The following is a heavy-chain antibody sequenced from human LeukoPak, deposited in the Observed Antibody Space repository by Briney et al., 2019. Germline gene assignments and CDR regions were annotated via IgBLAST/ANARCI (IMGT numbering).Heavy chain of an antibody. J-gene: IGHJ4*02. D-gene: IGHD2-21*02. Sequence: ASVKVSCKASGYTFTSYGISWVRQAPGQGLEWMGWISVYNGNTKYVQKFQGRVTMTTDTSTSTAYMELRSLRSDDTAVYYCARDEEGYCGGDCYSSYDYWGQGTLVTVSS. CDR1: GYTFTSYG. V-gene: IGHV1-18*01. CDR3: ARDEEGYCGGDCYSSYDY. CDR2: ISVYNGNT.